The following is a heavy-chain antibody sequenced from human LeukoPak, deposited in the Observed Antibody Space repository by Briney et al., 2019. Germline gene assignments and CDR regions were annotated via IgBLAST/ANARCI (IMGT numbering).Heavy chain of an antibody. CDR3: ARHKWVVSLYYGMDL. CDR1: GYSFTNFW. V-gene: IGHV5-51*01. D-gene: IGHD2-15*01. CDR2: IYPGDSDT. Sequence: GESLKISCKGSGYSFTNFWIAWVRQMPGKGLEWMGMIYPGDSDTRYSPSFQGQVTISADKSTSTAYLQWSGLKASDTAIYFCARHKWVVSLYYGMDLWGQGTTVIVSS. J-gene: IGHJ6*02.